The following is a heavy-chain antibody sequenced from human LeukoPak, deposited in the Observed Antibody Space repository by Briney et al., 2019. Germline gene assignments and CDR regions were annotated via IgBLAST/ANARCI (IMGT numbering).Heavy chain of an antibody. Sequence: PSQTLSLTCTVSGGSISSGSYYWSWIRQPAGKGLEWIGRIYTSGSTNYNPSLKSRVTISVDTSKNQFSLKLSSVTAADTAVYYCARGSPYYYDSSGYYKTDAFDIWGQGTMVTVSS. J-gene: IGHJ3*02. CDR1: GGSISSGSYY. CDR2: IYTSGST. V-gene: IGHV4-61*02. D-gene: IGHD3-22*01. CDR3: ARGSPYYYDSSGYYKTDAFDI.